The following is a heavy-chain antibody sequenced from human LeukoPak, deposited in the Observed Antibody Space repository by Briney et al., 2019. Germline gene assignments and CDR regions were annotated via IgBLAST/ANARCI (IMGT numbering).Heavy chain of an antibody. CDR3: ARGGGYSYGFGILATPRPRAYYFDY. CDR2: INHSGST. D-gene: IGHD5-18*01. V-gene: IGHV4-34*01. Sequence: SETLSLTCAVYGGSFSGYYWSWIRQPPGKGLEWIGEINHSGSTNYNPSLKSRVTISVDTSKNQFSLKLSSVTAADTAVYYCARGGGYSYGFGILATPRPRAYYFDYWGQGTLVTVSS. J-gene: IGHJ4*02. CDR1: GGSFSGYY.